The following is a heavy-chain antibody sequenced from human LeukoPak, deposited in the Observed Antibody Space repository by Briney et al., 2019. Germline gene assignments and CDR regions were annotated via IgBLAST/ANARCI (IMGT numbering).Heavy chain of an antibody. CDR2: MNPNSGNT. CDR1: GYTSTSYD. D-gene: IGHD2-15*01. CDR3: GGRGGGEGYDY. V-gene: IGHV1-8*01. J-gene: IGHJ4*02. Sequence: GASVKVSCKASGYTSTSYDINWVRQATGQGLEWMGWMNPNSGNTGYAQKFQGRVTMTRNTSISTAYMELSSLRSEDTAVYYWGGRGGGEGYDYWGQGTLVTVSS.